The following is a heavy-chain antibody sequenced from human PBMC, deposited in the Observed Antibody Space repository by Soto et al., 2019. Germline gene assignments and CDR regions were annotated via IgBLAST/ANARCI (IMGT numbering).Heavy chain of an antibody. J-gene: IGHJ4*02. D-gene: IGHD2-21*02. CDR3: AREPKIVVVTATYFDY. CDR1: GGSISSGGYY. CDR2: IYYSGST. V-gene: IGHV4-31*03. Sequence: QVQLQESGPGLVKPSQTLSLTCTVSGGSISSGGYYWSWIRQHPGKGLEWIGYIYYSGSTYYNPSLKSRVTISVDTSKNQFSLKLSSVTAADTAVYYCAREPKIVVVTATYFDYWGQGTLATVSS.